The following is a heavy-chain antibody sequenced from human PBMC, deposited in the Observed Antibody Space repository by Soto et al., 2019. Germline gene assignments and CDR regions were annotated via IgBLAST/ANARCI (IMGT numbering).Heavy chain of an antibody. J-gene: IGHJ4*02. V-gene: IGHV3-7*01. D-gene: IGHD2-2*02. Sequence: DVQLVESGGGLVQPGGSLRLSCAASGFYITNYWMTWVRQAPGKGPEWVANIKEDGSLKFYVDSVRGRFTISRDNAKNSVYLEMSRRRAEDTAVYYCVRDSYTAHWHTAGEDYWGQGTLVTVSS. CDR3: VRDSYTAHWHTAGEDY. CDR1: GFYITNYW. CDR2: IKEDGSLK.